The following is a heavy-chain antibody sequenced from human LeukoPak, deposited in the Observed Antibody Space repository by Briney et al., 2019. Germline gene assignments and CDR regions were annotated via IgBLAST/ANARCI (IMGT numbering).Heavy chain of an antibody. CDR3: ARGRRIYTMVRGIADY. V-gene: IGHV4-39*07. D-gene: IGHD3-10*01. CDR2: IYYSGST. Sequence: PSETLSLTCTVSGGSISSSSYSWGWIRQPPGKGLEWIGSIYYSGSTYYNPSLKSRVTISVDTSKNQFSLKLSSVTAADTAVYYCARGRRIYTMVRGIADYWGQGTLVTVSS. J-gene: IGHJ4*02. CDR1: GGSISSSSYS.